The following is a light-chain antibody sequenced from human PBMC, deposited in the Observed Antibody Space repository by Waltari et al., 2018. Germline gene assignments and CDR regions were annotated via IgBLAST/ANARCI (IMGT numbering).Light chain of an antibody. CDR1: SSDVGRYNL. CDR2: EVS. CDR3: CSYAGSPWV. V-gene: IGLV2-23*02. Sequence: QSALTQPASVSGSPGQSITLSCTGTSSDVGRYNLVSWYQQHPGKAPKLMIYEVSKRPSGVSNRFSGSKSGNTASLTISGLQAEDEADYYCCSYAGSPWVFGGGTKLTVL. J-gene: IGLJ3*02.